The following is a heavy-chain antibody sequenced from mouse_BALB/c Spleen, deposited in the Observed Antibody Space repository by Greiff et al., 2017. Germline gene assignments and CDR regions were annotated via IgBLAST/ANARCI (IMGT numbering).Heavy chain of an antibody. Sequence: VQLQQPGAELVKPGASVKLSCKASGYTFTSYWMHWVKQRPGQGLEWIGEINPSNGRTNYNEKFKSKATLTVDKSSSTAYMQLSSLTSEDSAVYYCARAGYYFDYWGQGTTRTVSS. CDR1: GYTFTSYW. D-gene: IGHD4-1*01. CDR2: INPSNGRT. J-gene: IGHJ2*01. CDR3: ARAGYYFDY. V-gene: IGHV1S81*02.